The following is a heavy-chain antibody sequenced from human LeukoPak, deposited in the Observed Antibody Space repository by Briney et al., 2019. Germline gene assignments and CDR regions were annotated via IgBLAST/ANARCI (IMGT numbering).Heavy chain of an antibody. J-gene: IGHJ6*02. CDR1: GFTFSSYA. V-gene: IGHV3-23*01. CDR2: ISGSGGST. D-gene: IGHD2-15*01. Sequence: GGSLRLSCAASGFTFSSYAMSWVRQAPGKGLEWVSAISGSGGSTYYADSVKGRFTISRDNSKNTLYLQMNSLRAEDTAVYYCARDREYCSGGSCYPNGMDVWGQGTTVTVSS. CDR3: ARDREYCSGGSCYPNGMDV.